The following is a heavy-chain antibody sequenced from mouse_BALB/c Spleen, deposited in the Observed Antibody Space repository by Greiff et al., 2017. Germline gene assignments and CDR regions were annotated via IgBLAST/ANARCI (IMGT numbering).Heavy chain of an antibody. D-gene: IGHD2-4*01. Sequence: EVQGVESGGGLVQPGGSLKLSCAASGFTFSSYGMSWVRQTPDKRLELVATINSNGGSTYYPDSVKGRFTISRDNAKNTLYLQMSSLKSEDTAMYYCARDLYYDYYYYAMDYWGQGTSVTVSS. J-gene: IGHJ4*01. CDR1: GFTFSSYG. CDR3: ARDLYYDYYYYAMDY. V-gene: IGHV5-6-3*01. CDR2: INSNGGST.